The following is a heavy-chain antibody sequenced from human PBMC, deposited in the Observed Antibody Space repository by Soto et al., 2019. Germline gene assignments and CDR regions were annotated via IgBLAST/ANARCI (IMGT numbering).Heavy chain of an antibody. CDR2: IYVDDDK. V-gene: IGHV2-5*02. CDR1: GFSLSTSGVG. D-gene: IGHD2-21*01. CDR3: ARGGMWRSFDF. Sequence: QITLKESGPPLVKPTQTLTLTCTFSGFSLSTSGVGVGRIRQPPGKALEWLALIYVDDDKRYSPSLKSRLTITRDTSKNQVVLTMTDMDPVDSATYYCARGGMWRSFDFWGQGTLVTVSS. J-gene: IGHJ4*02.